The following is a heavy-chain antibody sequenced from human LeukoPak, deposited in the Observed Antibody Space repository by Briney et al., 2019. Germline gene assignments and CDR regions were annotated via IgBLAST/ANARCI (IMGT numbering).Heavy chain of an antibody. D-gene: IGHD3-10*01. Sequence: ASLKVSCKVSGYKLTELSMQWVRQAPGKGLKWMGGFDPEDGETIYAQKFQGRVTMTEDTSTDTAYMELSSLRSEDTAVYYCATDRVLWFGESHHWFDPWGQGTLVTVSS. CDR2: FDPEDGET. CDR1: GYKLTELS. V-gene: IGHV1-24*01. CDR3: ATDRVLWFGESHHWFDP. J-gene: IGHJ5*02.